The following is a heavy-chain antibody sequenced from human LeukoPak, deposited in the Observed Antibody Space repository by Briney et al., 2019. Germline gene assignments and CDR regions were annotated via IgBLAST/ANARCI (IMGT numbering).Heavy chain of an antibody. CDR1: GFTFSSYW. D-gene: IGHD3-10*01. CDR2: INHNGNVN. J-gene: IGHJ6*02. Sequence: GGSLRLSCAASGFTFSSYWMNWARQAPGKGLEWVASINHNGNVNYYVDSVKGRFTTSRDNAKNSLYLQMSNLRAEDTAVYFCARGSGLDVWGQGATVTVSS. CDR3: ARGSGLDV. V-gene: IGHV3-7*03.